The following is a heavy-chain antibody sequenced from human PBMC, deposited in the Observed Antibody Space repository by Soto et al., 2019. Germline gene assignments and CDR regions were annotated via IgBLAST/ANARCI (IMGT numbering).Heavy chain of an antibody. J-gene: IGHJ4*02. CDR3: ARNDYYDSSGYPTPYPFDY. Sequence: SETLSLTCTVSGGSISSSSYYWGWIRQPPGKGLEWIGSIYYSGSTCYNPSLKSRVTISVDTSKNQFSLKLSSVTAADTAVYYCARNDYYDSSGYPTPYPFDYWGQGTLVTVSS. CDR2: IYYSGST. CDR1: GGSISSSSYY. D-gene: IGHD3-22*01. V-gene: IGHV4-39*01.